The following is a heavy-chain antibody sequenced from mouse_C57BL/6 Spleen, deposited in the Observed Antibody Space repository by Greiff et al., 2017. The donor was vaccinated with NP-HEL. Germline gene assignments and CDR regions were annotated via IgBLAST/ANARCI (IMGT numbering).Heavy chain of an antibody. Sequence: EVQLQQSGPELVKPGASVKMSCKASGYTFTDYNMHWVKQSHGKSLEWIGYINPNNGGTSYNRKFKGKATLTVNKSSSTAYMELRSLTSEDSAVYDCARCPHHYDYDGAWFAYWGQGTLVTVSA. V-gene: IGHV1-22*01. CDR2: INPNNGGT. J-gene: IGHJ3*01. D-gene: IGHD2-4*01. CDR3: ARCPHHYDYDGAWFAY. CDR1: GYTFTDYN.